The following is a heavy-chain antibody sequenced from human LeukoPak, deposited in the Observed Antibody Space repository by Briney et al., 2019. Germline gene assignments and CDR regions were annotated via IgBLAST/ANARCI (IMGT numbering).Heavy chain of an antibody. CDR3: ARDSSGYYRIDY. CDR2: VFHSGST. V-gene: IGHV4-59*08. D-gene: IGHD3-22*01. Sequence: SETLSLTSTVSGGSISSYCWSWIRQPPGKGLEWIGYVFHSGSTNYNPSLKSRVTISVDTSKNQFSLKLTSVTAADTAVYYCARDSSGYYRIDYWGQGTLVTVSS. J-gene: IGHJ4*02. CDR1: GGSISSYC.